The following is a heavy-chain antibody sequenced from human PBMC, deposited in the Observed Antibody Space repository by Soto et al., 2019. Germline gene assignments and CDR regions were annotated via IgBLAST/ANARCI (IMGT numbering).Heavy chain of an antibody. D-gene: IGHD5-18*01. J-gene: IGHJ6*02. V-gene: IGHV4-59*01. CDR1: GGSISSYY. Sequence: QVQLQESGPGLVKPSETLSLTCTVSGGSISSYYWSWIRQPPGKGLEWIGYIYYSGSTNYNPSLKSRVTISVDTSKNQFSLKLSSVTAADTAVYYCARVPDTAVGEGYYYYYGMDVWGQGTTVTVSS. CDR2: IYYSGST. CDR3: ARVPDTAVGEGYYYYYGMDV.